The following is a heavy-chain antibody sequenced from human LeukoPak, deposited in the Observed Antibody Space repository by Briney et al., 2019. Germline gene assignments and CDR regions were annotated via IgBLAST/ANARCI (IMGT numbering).Heavy chain of an antibody. CDR2: IYPGDSDT. Sequence: GESLKISCKGSGYSFTSYWIGWVRQMPGKGLEWMGIIYPGDSDTRYSPSFQGQVTISADKSISTAYLQWSSLKASDTAMYHCARLAMIVGPDDAFDIWGQGTMVTVSS. CDR1: GYSFTSYW. CDR3: ARLAMIVGPDDAFDI. D-gene: IGHD3-22*01. V-gene: IGHV5-51*01. J-gene: IGHJ3*02.